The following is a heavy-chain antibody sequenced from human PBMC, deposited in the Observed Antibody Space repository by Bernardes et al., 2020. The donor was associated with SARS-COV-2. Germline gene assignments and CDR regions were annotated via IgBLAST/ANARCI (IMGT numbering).Heavy chain of an antibody. J-gene: IGHJ4*02. CDR3: ARASYSSGCYYFDY. Sequence: GGSLRLSCAASGFSFSNYGMHWVRQAPGKGLEWVAVIWSDGNNRYYADSVKGRFTISRDNSKNTLYLQMDSLRAEDTAVYYCARASYSSGCYYFDYWGQGTLVTVS. V-gene: IGHV3-33*01. CDR1: GFSFSNYG. D-gene: IGHD6-25*01. CDR2: IWSDGNNR.